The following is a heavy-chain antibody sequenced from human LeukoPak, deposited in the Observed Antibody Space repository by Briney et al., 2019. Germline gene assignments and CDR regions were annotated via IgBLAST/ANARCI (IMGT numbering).Heavy chain of an antibody. J-gene: IGHJ4*02. CDR1: GDSISSSRSY. CDR2: IYYTGNT. V-gene: IGHV4-39*07. Sequence: SETLSLTCAVSGDSISSSRSYWGWIRQPRGKGLEWIESIYYTGNTYYNTSLKSRVTISIDTSKNQFSLKLSSVTAADTAVYYCARGRVTIFGVMVDYWGQGTLVAVSS. D-gene: IGHD3-3*01. CDR3: ARGRVTIFGVMVDY.